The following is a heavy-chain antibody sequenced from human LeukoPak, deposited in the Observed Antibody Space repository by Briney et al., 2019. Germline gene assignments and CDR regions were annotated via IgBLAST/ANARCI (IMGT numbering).Heavy chain of an antibody. CDR1: GYTFTGYY. CDR3: ARDGLSYYYDSSGCSKSSG. CDR2: INPNSGGT. D-gene: IGHD3-22*01. J-gene: IGHJ3*01. Sequence: ASVKVSCKASGYTFTGYYMHWVRQAPGQGLEWMGRINPNSGGTNYAQKFQGRVTMTRDTSISTAYMELSRLRSDDTAVYYCARDGLSYYYDSSGCSKSSGWGQGTMVTVSS. V-gene: IGHV1-2*06.